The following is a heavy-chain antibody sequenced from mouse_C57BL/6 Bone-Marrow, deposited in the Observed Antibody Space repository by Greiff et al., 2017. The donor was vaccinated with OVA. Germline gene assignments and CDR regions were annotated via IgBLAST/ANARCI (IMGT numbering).Heavy chain of an antibody. CDR1: GFTFSSYA. CDR3: ARERGSGYAMDD. Sequence: EVKLMESGGGLVKPGGSLKLSCAASGFTFSSYAMSWVRQTPEKRLEWVATISDGGSYTYYPDNVKGRFTISRDNAKNNLYLQRSHLKAEDTAMDYGARERGSGYAMDDWGQGTAVTVAS. D-gene: IGHD3-2*02. CDR2: ISDGGSYT. J-gene: IGHJ4*01. V-gene: IGHV5-4*01.